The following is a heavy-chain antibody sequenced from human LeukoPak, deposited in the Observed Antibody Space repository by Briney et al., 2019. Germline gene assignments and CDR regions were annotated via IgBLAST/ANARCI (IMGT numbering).Heavy chain of an antibody. Sequence: SETLSLTCTVSGGSISSSSYYWGWIRQPPGKGLEWIGSIYYSGGTYYNPSLKSRVTISVDTSKNQFSLKLSSVTAADTAVYYCARDRGYSYGRYFDLWGRGTLVTVSS. D-gene: IGHD5-18*01. J-gene: IGHJ2*01. CDR3: ARDRGYSYGRYFDL. CDR1: GGSISSSSYY. V-gene: IGHV4-39*07. CDR2: IYYSGGT.